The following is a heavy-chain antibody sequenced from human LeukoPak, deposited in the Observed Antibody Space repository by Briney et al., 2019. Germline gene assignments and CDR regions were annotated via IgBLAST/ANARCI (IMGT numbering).Heavy chain of an antibody. CDR1: GGSISSYY. CDR3: AGHYYDSSGYFHHYYYYMDV. V-gene: IGHV4-59*01. D-gene: IGHD3-22*01. Sequence: AETLSLTCTVSGGSISSYYWSWIRQPPGKGLEWIGYIYYSGSTNHNPSLKSRVTISVDTSKNQFSLKLSSVTAADTAVYYCAGHYYDSSGYFHHYYYYMDVWGKGTTVTVSS. CDR2: IYYSGST. J-gene: IGHJ6*03.